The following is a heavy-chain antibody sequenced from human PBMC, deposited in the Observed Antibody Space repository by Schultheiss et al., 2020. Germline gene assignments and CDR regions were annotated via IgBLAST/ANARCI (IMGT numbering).Heavy chain of an antibody. V-gene: IGHV4-59*08. CDR3: ARGGGRVRPLYYFDY. CDR1: GGSISSYY. D-gene: IGHD1-1*01. CDR2: IYYSGST. J-gene: IGHJ4*02. Sequence: GSLRLSCTVSGGSISSYYWSWIRQPPGKGLEWIGSIYYSGSTYYNPSLKSRVTISVDTSKNQFSLKLSSVTAADTAVYYCARGGGRVRPLYYFDYWGQGTLVTVSS.